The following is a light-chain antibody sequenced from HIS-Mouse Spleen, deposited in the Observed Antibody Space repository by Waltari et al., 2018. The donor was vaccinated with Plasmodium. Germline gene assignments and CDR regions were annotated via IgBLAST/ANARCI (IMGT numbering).Light chain of an antibody. CDR2: EVS. V-gene: IGLV2-8*01. J-gene: IGLJ2*01. CDR3: SSYAGSNNLV. CDR1: SRDVGGYNY. Sequence: QSALTQPPSASGSPGQSVTLSCTGTSRDVGGYNYVSWYQQHPGKAPKLMIYEVSNRPSGVPDRFSGSKSGNTASLTVSGLQAEDEADYYCSSYAGSNNLVFGGGTKLTVL.